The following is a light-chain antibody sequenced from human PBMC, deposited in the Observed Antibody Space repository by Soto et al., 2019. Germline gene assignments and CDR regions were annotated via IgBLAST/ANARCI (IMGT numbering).Light chain of an antibody. V-gene: IGKV3-20*01. J-gene: IGKJ1*01. CDR1: QSVSNNY. Sequence: ELVLPQSPGTLSLSPGERATLSCRASQSVSNNYLAWYQQKPGQAPRLLIYGASNRATGIPDRFSGSGSGTDFTLTISRLEPEDFALYYCQQYHTSPLTFGQGSKVDNK. CDR3: QQYHTSPLT. CDR2: GAS.